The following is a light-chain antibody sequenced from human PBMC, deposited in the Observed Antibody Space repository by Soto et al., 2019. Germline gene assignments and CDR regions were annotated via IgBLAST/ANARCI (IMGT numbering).Light chain of an antibody. CDR1: QSVGSN. V-gene: IGKV3-15*01. CDR2: GAS. Sequence: EIVMTQSPATLSVSPGERATLSCRASQSVGSNFYGASTRATGIPARFSGSGSGTEFTLTISSLQSEDFAIYFCQQYNNWPPDRTFGQGTKVEIK. J-gene: IGKJ1*01. CDR3: QQYNNWPPDRT.